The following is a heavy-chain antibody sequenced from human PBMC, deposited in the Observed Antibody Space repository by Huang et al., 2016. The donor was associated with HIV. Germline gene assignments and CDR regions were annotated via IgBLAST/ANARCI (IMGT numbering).Heavy chain of an antibody. V-gene: IGHV1-46*03. CDR1: GNTFTSFH. CDR3: ARVQPPHGRNPLDI. CDR2: ISAGGGST. J-gene: IGHJ3*02. Sequence: QVHLVQSGAEVREPGASVKVSCRPSGNTFTSFHVHWVRQPPGQGLEWMGKISAGGGSTTYAEKFQGRISMTRDRSTGTIFLELRSLRSEDTAMYYCARVQPPHGRNPLDIWGQGTLITVSS.